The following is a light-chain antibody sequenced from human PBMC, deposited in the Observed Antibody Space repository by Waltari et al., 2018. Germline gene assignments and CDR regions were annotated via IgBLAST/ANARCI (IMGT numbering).Light chain of an antibody. J-gene: IGKJ1*01. CDR2: GAS. V-gene: IGKV3-20*01. CDR3: QKYGTLPAT. CDR1: QSISRF. Sequence: DIFLTQSPGTLSLSPGEGATLSCGASQSISRFLAWYQQKPGQAPRLLIYGASTRATGIPDRFSGSWSGTDFSLTISRLEPEDFAVYYCQKYGTLPATFGQGTKVEIK.